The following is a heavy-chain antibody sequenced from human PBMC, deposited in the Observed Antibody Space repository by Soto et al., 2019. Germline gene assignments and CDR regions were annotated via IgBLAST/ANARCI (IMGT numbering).Heavy chain of an antibody. V-gene: IGHV3-13*01. J-gene: IGHJ6*02. CDR2: IGTAGDT. CDR1: GFTFSSYD. D-gene: IGHD3-10*01. Sequence: EVQLVESGGGLVQPGGSLRLSCAASGFTFSSYDMHWVRQATGKGLEWVSAIGTAGDTYYPGSVKGRFTISRENAKNSLYLQMNSLRAEDTAVYYCARAHKLLWFGEAPPLYYYYYGMDVWGQGTTVTVSS. CDR3: ARAHKLLWFGEAPPLYYYYYGMDV.